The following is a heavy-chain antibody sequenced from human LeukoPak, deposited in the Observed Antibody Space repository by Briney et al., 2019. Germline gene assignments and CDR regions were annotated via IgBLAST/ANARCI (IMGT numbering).Heavy chain of an antibody. D-gene: IGHD2-2*01. CDR1: GFTFSSYS. J-gene: IGHJ4*02. CDR2: ISSSSSYI. V-gene: IGHV3-21*01. Sequence: GSLRLSCAASGFTFSSYSMNWVRQAPGKGLEWVSSISSSSSYIYYADSVKGRFTISRDNAKNSLYLQMNSLRAEDTAVYYCARDSPSDRTEIVVLPAAPFDYWGQGTLVTVSS. CDR3: ARDSPSDRTEIVVLPAAPFDY.